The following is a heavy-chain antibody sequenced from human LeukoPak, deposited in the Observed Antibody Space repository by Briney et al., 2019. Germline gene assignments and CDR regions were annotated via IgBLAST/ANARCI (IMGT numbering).Heavy chain of an antibody. J-gene: IGHJ3*02. CDR1: GFTFSSYW. CDR2: IKQDGSEK. D-gene: IGHD3-10*01. V-gene: IGHV3-7*03. CDR3: AREVHYYGSGSYYTAFDI. Sequence: GGSLRLSCAASGFTFSSYWMSWVRQAPGKGLEWVANIKQDGSEKYYVDSVKGRFTIPRDNAKNSLYLQMNSLRAEDTAVYYCAREVHYYGSGSYYTAFDIWGQGTMVTVSS.